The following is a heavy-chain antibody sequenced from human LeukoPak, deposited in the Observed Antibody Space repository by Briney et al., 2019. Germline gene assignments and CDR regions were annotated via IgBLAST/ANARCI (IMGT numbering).Heavy chain of an antibody. CDR1: GFSFSTYA. CDR2: ISGSGGST. V-gene: IGHV3-23*01. D-gene: IGHD3-10*01. Sequence: GGSLRLSCAASGFSFSTYAMTWVRQAPGKGLECVSVISGSGGSTYYPDSVKGRFTISRDNAKNTLYLQMNSLRAEDTAVYYCARDRKGSIWFGELWYGMDVWGQGTTVTVSS. CDR3: ARDRKGSIWFGELWYGMDV. J-gene: IGHJ6*02.